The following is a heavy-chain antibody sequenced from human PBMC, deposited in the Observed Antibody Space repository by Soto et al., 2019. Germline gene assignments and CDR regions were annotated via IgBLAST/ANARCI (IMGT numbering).Heavy chain of an antibody. V-gene: IGHV4-30-2*01. J-gene: IGHJ5*02. Sequence: SETLSLTCAVSGGSISSGGYSWNWIRQPPGKGLEWIGYIYHSGSTYYNPSLRSRVTISIDGSRNHFSLKLNSVTAADTAVYYCGRGAYSISPRSSVSWIDPWGQGTLVTVSS. CDR2: IYHSGST. CDR3: GRGAYSISPRSSVSWIDP. D-gene: IGHD2-8*01. CDR1: GGSISSGGYS.